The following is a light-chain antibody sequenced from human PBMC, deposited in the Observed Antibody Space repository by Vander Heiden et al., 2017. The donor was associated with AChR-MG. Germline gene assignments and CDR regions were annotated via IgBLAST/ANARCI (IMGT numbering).Light chain of an antibody. CDR1: QSLQHSDGKTY. CDR2: EVS. Sequence: DIVMTQTPLSLSVTPGQPAAISCKSSQSLQHSDGKTYLSWYLQKPGQSPQLLIYEVSSRFSGVSDRFSGTGSGTDFTLKISPVEAEDVGIYYFLEGVFLKTFGPGTKVEIK. V-gene: IGKV2-29*02. J-gene: IGKJ1*01. CDR3: LEGVFLKT.